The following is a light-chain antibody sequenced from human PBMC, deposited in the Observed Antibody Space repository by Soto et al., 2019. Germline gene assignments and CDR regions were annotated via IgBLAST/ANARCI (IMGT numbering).Light chain of an antibody. V-gene: IGKV3-20*01. CDR3: LHYGGSPLT. J-gene: IGKJ5*01. CDR2: RTS. Sequence: EIVLTQSPDTLSLSPGERATLSCRASQSISSNLAWYQQKPGQAPRLLMFRTSSRATGFPARFSGSGSGTDFTLTIGRLEPGDFAVYYCLHYGGSPLTFGQGTRLEIK. CDR1: QSISSN.